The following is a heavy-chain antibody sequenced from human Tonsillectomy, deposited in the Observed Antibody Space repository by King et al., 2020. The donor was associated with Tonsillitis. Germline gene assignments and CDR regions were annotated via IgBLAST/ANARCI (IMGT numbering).Heavy chain of an antibody. J-gene: IGHJ6*03. CDR3: ARVRVDCSSSNCYSFMDV. CDR2: LYTSGST. V-gene: IGHV4-61*02. CDR1: GASISSGNYY. D-gene: IGHD2-2*01. Sequence: QLQESGPGLVKPSQTLSLTCTVSGASISSGNYYWSWIRQPAGKGLEWIGRLYTSGSTNYNPSLKSRIAMSMDTSKNQFSLRLSSVTAADTAIYYCARVRVDCSSSNCYSFMDVWGNGTTVSVSS.